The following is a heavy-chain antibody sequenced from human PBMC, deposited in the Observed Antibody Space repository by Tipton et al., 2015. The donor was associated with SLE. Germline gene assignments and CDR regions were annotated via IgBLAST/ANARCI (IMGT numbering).Heavy chain of an antibody. CDR2: INHSGST. J-gene: IGHJ6*03. D-gene: IGHD4-11*01. Sequence: TLSLTCAVYGGSFSGYYWSWIRQPPGKGLEWIGEINHSGSTNYNPSLKGRVTISVDTSKNQFSLKLSSVTAADTAVYYCARLGYSISYYYYMDVWGKGTTVTVSS. CDR3: ARLGYSISYYYYMDV. CDR1: GGSFSGYY. V-gene: IGHV4-34*01.